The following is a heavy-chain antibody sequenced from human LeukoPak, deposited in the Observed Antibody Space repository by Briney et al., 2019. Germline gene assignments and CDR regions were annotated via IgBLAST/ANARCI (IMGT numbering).Heavy chain of an antibody. J-gene: IGHJ4*02. CDR2: INSDGSST. CDR3: AKEYDFWSGERFDY. CDR1: GFTFSSYW. V-gene: IGHV3-74*01. D-gene: IGHD3-3*01. Sequence: GGSLRLSCAASGFTFSSYWMHWVRQAPGKGLVWVSRINSDGSSTSYADSVKGRFTISRDTAKNTLYLQMNSLRDEDTAVYYCAKEYDFWSGERFDYWGQGTLVSVSS.